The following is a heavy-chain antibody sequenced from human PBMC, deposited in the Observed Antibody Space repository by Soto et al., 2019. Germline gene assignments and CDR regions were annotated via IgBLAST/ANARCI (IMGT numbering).Heavy chain of an antibody. Sequence: EVQLLESGGGLVQPGGSLRLSCAASGFTFSSYAMSWVRQAPGKGLECVSAISGSGGRTYYADSVKGRFTISRDNYKNPLYLQMNSLRAEDTAVYYCAKDRAGASRLWDYWGQGTLVTVSS. V-gene: IGHV3-23*01. J-gene: IGHJ4*02. D-gene: IGHD1-26*01. CDR2: ISGSGGRT. CDR3: AKDRAGASRLWDY. CDR1: GFTFSSYA.